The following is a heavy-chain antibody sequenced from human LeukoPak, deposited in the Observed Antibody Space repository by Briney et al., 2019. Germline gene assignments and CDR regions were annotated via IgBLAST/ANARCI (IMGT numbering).Heavy chain of an antibody. J-gene: IGHJ5*01. CDR2: IYPGDSDT. CDR3: ARRTRGYLDS. D-gene: IGHD5-12*01. Sequence: GESLKISCKGSGYNFIDYWIGWVRQMPGKGLEWMGIIYPGDSDTRYSPSSQGQVTISADKSTDTAYLHWTSLKASDTAMYFRARRTRGYLDSWGQGTLVIVPS. V-gene: IGHV5-51*01. CDR1: GYNFIDYW.